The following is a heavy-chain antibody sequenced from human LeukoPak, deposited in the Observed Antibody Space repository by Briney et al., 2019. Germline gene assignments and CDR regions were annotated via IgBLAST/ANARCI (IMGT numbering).Heavy chain of an antibody. J-gene: IGHJ6*03. CDR3: ASPAMAFIDQGRYNYYYYVDV. Sequence: SETLSLTCAVYGGSFSGYYWGWIRQPPGKGLEWIGSIHHSGSTYYNPSLKSRVTISVDTSKNQFSLKLSSVTAADTAVYYCASPAMAFIDQGRYNYYYYVDVWGKGTTVTVSS. CDR1: GGSFSGYY. V-gene: IGHV4-38-2*01. CDR2: IHHSGST. D-gene: IGHD5-18*01.